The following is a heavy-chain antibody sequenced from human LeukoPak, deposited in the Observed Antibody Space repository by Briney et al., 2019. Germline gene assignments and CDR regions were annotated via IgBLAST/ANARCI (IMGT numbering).Heavy chain of an antibody. CDR1: GGSVSSYY. J-gene: IGHJ5*02. V-gene: IGHV4-59*02. CDR2: IYYSGST. D-gene: IGHD3-22*01. Sequence: SETLSLTCTVSGGSVSSYYWSWIRQPPGKGLEWIGYIYYSGSTNYNPSLKGRVTISVDTSKNQSSLKLSSVTAADTAVYYCARSYYDSSGYYFNWFDPWGQGTLVTVSS. CDR3: ARSYYDSSGYYFNWFDP.